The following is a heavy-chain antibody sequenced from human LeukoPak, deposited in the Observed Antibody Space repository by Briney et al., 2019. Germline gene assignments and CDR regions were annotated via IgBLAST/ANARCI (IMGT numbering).Heavy chain of an antibody. CDR2: IKPSGGTT. J-gene: IGHJ4*02. CDR1: GYSFTTYY. D-gene: IGHD3-10*01. V-gene: IGHV1-46*01. Sequence: ASVKVSCKASGYSFTTYYIHWVRQAPGQGLEWMGLIKPSGGTTIYAQNFQGRVTMTRDTSTSTVYMELSSLRSEDTAVYYCAREYSGTAPDYWGQGTLVTVSS. CDR3: AREYSGTAPDY.